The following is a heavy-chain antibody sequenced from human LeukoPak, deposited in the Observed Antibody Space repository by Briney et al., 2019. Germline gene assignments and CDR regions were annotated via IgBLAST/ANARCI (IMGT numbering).Heavy chain of an antibody. Sequence: GGSLRLSCAASGFTFSSYEMNWVRQAPGKGLEWVSYISSSSSYIYYADSVKGRFTISRDNAKNSLYLQMNSLRAEDTAVYYCARDLGWFDPWGQGTLVTVSS. CDR2: ISSSSSYI. V-gene: IGHV3-21*05. J-gene: IGHJ5*02. CDR3: ARDLGWFDP. CDR1: GFTFSSYE.